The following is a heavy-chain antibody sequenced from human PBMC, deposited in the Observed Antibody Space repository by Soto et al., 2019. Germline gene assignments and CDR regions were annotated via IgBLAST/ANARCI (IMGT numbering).Heavy chain of an antibody. J-gene: IGHJ6*03. CDR3: ARHPLDIVVVPAARGAVLGYYYMAV. Sequence: PGESLKISCKGSGYSFTSYWIGWVRQMPGKGLEWMGIIYPGDSDTRYSPSFQGQVTISADKSISTAYLQWSSLKASDTAMYYCARHPLDIVVVPAARGAVLGYYYMAVWGKGTTVTVAS. D-gene: IGHD2-2*01. CDR1: GYSFTSYW. CDR2: IYPGDSDT. V-gene: IGHV5-51*01.